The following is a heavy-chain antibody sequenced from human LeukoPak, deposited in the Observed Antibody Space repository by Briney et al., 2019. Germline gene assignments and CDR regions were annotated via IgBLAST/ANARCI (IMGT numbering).Heavy chain of an antibody. D-gene: IGHD3-22*01. CDR1: GYTFTSYG. V-gene: IGHV1-18*01. Sequence: ASVKVSCKASGYTFTSYGISWVRQAPGQGPEWMGWISAYNGNTNYAQKLQGRVTMTTDTSTSTAYMELRSLRSDDTAVYYCARDNYDSSGYPFDYWGQGTLVTVSS. CDR3: ARDNYDSSGYPFDY. J-gene: IGHJ4*02. CDR2: ISAYNGNT.